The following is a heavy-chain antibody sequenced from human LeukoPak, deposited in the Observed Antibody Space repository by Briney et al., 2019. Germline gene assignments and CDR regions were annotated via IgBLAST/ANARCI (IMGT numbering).Heavy chain of an antibody. D-gene: IGHD3-16*01. CDR2: IDPKSSGT. CDR1: GYTFTGFY. J-gene: IGHJ5*02. Sequence: ASVKVSCTASGYTFTGFYLHWVRRAPGQGLEWMGCIDPKSSGTNYAQKFQGRVAMTRDTSISTAYMGLSRLRSDDTAVYYCAREERGGKWFDPWGQGTLVTVSS. V-gene: IGHV1-2*02. CDR3: AREERGGKWFDP.